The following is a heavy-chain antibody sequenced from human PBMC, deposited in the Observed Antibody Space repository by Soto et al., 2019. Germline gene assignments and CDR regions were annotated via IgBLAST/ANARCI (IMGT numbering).Heavy chain of an antibody. CDR1: GDSISSYY. J-gene: IGHJ4*02. CDR3: ALRSMAVVPEY. CDR2: LYYGRSA. V-gene: IGHV4-59*01. Sequence: QVQLQESGPGLVKPSETLSLTCAVSGDSISSYYCMWIRQPPGKGLESIGYLYYGRSANYNPSLKSRVTLSAATSTNQCSLTLSSMTAADTAVYYCALRSMAVVPEYWGQGTLVTVSS. D-gene: IGHD3-22*01.